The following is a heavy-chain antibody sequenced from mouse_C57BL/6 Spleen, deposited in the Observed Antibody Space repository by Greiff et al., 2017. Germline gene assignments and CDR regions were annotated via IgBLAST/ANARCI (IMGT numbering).Heavy chain of an antibody. CDR2: IDPANGNT. J-gene: IGHJ3*01. Sequence: EVQLQESVAELVRPGASVKLSCTASGFNIKNTYMHWVKQRPEQGLEWIGRIDPANGNTKYAPKFQGKATITADTSSNTAYLQLSSLTSEDTAIYYCASYYYGSSPACFAYWGQGTLVTVSA. V-gene: IGHV14-3*01. CDR3: ASYYYGSSPACFAY. CDR1: GFNIKNTY. D-gene: IGHD1-1*01.